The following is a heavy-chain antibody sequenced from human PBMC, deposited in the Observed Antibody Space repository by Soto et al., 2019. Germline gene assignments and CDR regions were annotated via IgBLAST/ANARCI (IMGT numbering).Heavy chain of an antibody. V-gene: IGHV3-21*01. CDR3: AREDGIAGETSAFDY. CDR1: GFIFSTYV. CDR2: INGRSNYK. Sequence: GGSLRLSCETSGFIFSTYVRNWVRQAPGKGLGWVSSINGRSNYKYYANSVRGRFTISRDNAKNSLFLQMSSLTAEDTAVYYCAREDGIAGETSAFDYWGHGTLVTVYS. J-gene: IGHJ4*01. D-gene: IGHD1-26*01.